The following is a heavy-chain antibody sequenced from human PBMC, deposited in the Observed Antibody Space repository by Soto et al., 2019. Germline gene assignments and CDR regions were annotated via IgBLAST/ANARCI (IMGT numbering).Heavy chain of an antibody. V-gene: IGHV1-58*01. CDR1: GFTFTSSA. J-gene: IGHJ5*02. D-gene: IGHD3-3*01. CDR2: IVVGSGNT. Sequence: SVKVSCKASGFTFTSSAVQWVRQARGQRLEWIGWIVVGSGNTNYALKFQERVTITRDMSTSTAYMELSSLRSEDTAVYYCAADLYYDFWSGPGWFDPWGQGTLVTVSS. CDR3: AADLYYDFWSGPGWFDP.